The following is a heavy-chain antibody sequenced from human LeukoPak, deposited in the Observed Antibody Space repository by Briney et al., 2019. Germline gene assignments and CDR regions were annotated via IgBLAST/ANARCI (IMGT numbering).Heavy chain of an antibody. CDR3: AKDGTRPYYGSGSYYNYFEN. D-gene: IGHD3-10*01. V-gene: IGHV4-61*02. CDR2: IYNTGRT. J-gene: IGHJ4*02. CDR1: GGSISSSSYY. Sequence: PSETLSLTCTVSGGSISSSSYYWSWIRQPAGKRLEWIGRIYNTGRTNYNPSLKSRVTMSVDTSKNQFSLKLSSVTAADTAVYYCAKDGTRPYYGSGSYYNYFENWGQETLVTVSS.